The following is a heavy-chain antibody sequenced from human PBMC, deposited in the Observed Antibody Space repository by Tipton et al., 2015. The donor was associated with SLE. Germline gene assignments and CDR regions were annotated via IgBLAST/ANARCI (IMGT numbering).Heavy chain of an antibody. Sequence: TLSLTCTVSGASISSYYWSWIRQPPGKGLEWIGYVYDIEFTNYNPSLKSRVTISLDTSKNQFSLKLSSVTAADTAVYYCARGSTSRWPGYWGQRPLGAVSS. CDR1: GASISSYY. CDR3: ARGSTSRWPGY. D-gene: IGHD2-2*01. J-gene: IGHJ4*02. V-gene: IGHV4-59*01. CDR2: VYDIEFT.